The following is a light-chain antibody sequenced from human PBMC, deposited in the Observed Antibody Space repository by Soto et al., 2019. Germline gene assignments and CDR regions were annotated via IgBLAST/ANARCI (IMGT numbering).Light chain of an antibody. V-gene: IGLV2-11*01. J-gene: IGLJ3*02. CDR3: CSYAGSYTWM. Sequence: QSVLTQPRSVSGSPGQSVTISCTGTSSDVGGYNYVSWYQQHPGKAPKLMIYDVSKRPPGVPDRFSGSKSGNTPSLTIPGLQAEDEADYYCCSYAGSYTWMFGGGTKLTVL. CDR1: SSDVGGYNY. CDR2: DVS.